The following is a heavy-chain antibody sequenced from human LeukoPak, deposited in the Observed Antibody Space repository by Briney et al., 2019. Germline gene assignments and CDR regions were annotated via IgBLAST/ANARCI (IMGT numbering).Heavy chain of an antibody. CDR2: ISGSGGST. V-gene: IGHV3-23*01. CDR1: GFTFSSYA. Sequence: GGSLRLSCAASGFTFSSYAMSWVRQAPGKGLEWVSAISGSGGSTYYADSVKGRFTISRDNSKNTLYLQMNSLRAEDTAVYYCANAEVVVAATPGADYWGQGTLVTVSS. D-gene: IGHD2-15*01. J-gene: IGHJ4*02. CDR3: ANAEVVVAATPGADY.